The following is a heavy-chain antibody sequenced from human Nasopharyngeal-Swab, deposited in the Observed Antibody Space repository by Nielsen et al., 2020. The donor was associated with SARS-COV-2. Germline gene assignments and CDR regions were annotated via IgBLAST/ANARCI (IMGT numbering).Heavy chain of an antibody. CDR3: TLDIVVVPAAQTDY. V-gene: IGHV3-15*01. Sequence: GESLKISCAASGFTFSNAWMSWVRQAPGKGLEWVGRIKSETDGGTTDYAAPVKGRFTISRDDSKNTLYLQMNSLKTEDTAVYYCTLDIVVVPAAQTDYWGQGTLVTVSS. D-gene: IGHD2-2*03. CDR1: GFTFSNAW. CDR2: IKSETDGGTT. J-gene: IGHJ4*02.